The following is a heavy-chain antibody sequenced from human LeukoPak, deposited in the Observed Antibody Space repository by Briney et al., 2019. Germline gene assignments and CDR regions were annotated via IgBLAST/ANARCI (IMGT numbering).Heavy chain of an antibody. CDR2: LNHSGDT. Sequence: SETLSLTCAVYGGSFSGYYWSWIRQPPGKGLEWIGELNHSGDTNYNPSLKSRVTMSLNTFKNQFSLKLTSVTAADTAVYYWAREEYFDWTLGWFDPWGQGTLVTVSS. V-gene: IGHV4-34*01. CDR3: AREEYFDWTLGWFDP. D-gene: IGHD3-9*01. J-gene: IGHJ5*02. CDR1: GGSFSGYY.